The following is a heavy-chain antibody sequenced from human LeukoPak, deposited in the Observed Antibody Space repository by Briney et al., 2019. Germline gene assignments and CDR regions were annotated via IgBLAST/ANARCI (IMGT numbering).Heavy chain of an antibody. J-gene: IGHJ1*01. CDR2: ISAYDGNT. CDR3: ARVEGGWDSIGYYFEYFQH. CDR1: GYTLTSYC. Sequence: ASLKVSCKAYGYTLTSYCISWVRQAPGQGLEWMGWISAYDGNTNYAQKLQGRVTMATDTSTSTAYMELRSLRSDDTAVYYCARVEGGWDSIGYYFEYFQHWGQGTLVTVSS. D-gene: IGHD3-22*01. V-gene: IGHV1-18*04.